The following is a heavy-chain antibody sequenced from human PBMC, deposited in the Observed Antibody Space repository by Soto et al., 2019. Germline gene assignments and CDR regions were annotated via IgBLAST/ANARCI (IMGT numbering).Heavy chain of an antibody. CDR3: AKGQYTNYDFWSGYFYYYGMDV. V-gene: IGHV3-30*18. J-gene: IGHJ6*02. CDR1: GFTFSSYG. Sequence: QVQLVECGGGVVQPGRSLRLSCAASGFTFSSYGMHWVRQAPGKGLEWVAVISYDGSNKYYADSVKGRFTISRDNSKNTLYLQMNSLRAEDTAVYYCAKGQYTNYDFWSGYFYYYGMDVWGQGTTVTVSS. CDR2: ISYDGSNK. D-gene: IGHD3-3*01.